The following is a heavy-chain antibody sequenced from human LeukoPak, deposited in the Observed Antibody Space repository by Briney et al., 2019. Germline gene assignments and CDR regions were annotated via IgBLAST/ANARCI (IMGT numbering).Heavy chain of an antibody. CDR3: ARDDHYGPGSYHFDY. CDR1: GFTFSSYS. D-gene: IGHD3-10*01. V-gene: IGHV3-21*01. J-gene: IGHJ4*02. CDR2: IGSRTSYI. Sequence: KSGGSLRLSCAASGFTFSSYSMNWVRQAPGKGLEWVSSIGSRTSYIYHADSVKGRFTISRDNAKNSLYLQMNNLRDEDTDVYYCARDDHYGPGSYHFDYWGQGTRVTVSS.